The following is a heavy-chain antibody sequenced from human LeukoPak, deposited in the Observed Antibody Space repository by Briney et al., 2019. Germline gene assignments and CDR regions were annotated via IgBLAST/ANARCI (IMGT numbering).Heavy chain of an antibody. CDR1: AFSFSSFA. J-gene: IGHJ6*03. D-gene: IGHD3-3*01. CDR2: IHGSGGIT. V-gene: IGHV3-23*01. CDR3: AKVTLEPYYYYMDV. Sequence: PGGSLRLSCAASAFSFSSFALTWVRQAPGKGLEWVSGIHGSGGITYYADSVKGRFTISRDNSRKMLYLQMNSLRAEDTAVYYCAKVTLEPYYYYMDVWGKGTTVTVSS.